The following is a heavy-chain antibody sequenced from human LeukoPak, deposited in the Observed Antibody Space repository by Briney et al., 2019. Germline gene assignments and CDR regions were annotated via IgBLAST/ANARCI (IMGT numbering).Heavy chain of an antibody. CDR3: ARDGVVVPAPAWMDA. V-gene: IGHV1-69*06. CDR2: IIPIFGTA. D-gene: IGHD2-2*01. CDR1: GGTFSSYA. Sequence: SVKVSCKASGGTFSSYAISWVRQAPGQGLEWMGRIIPIFGTANYAQKFQGRVTITADKSTSTAYMELSSLRSEDTAVYYCARDGVVVPAPAWMDAWGKGTTVTVSS. J-gene: IGHJ6*04.